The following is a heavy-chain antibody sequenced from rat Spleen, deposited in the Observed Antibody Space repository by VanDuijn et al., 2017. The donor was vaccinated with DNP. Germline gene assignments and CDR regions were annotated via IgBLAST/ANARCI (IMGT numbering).Heavy chain of an antibody. V-gene: IGHV5S10*01. Sequence: EVRLVESGGGLVQPGRSLKLSCAASGFSFRNYYMAWVRQTPKKGLEWVATIIYDGSRTYYRDSVKGRFTISRDNAKSTLYLQMDSLRSEDTATYYCTTVYGGYSGWFASWGQGTLVTVSS. CDR1: GFSFRNYY. CDR3: TTVYGGYSGWFAS. CDR2: IIYDGSRT. J-gene: IGHJ3*01. D-gene: IGHD1-11*01.